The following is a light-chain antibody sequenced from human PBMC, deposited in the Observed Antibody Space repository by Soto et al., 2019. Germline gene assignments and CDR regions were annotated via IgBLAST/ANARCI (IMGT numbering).Light chain of an antibody. Sequence: EIVLTQSPATLSLSPGERVTLSCRASQSISSYLAWYQQKPGQAPRLLIYDASNRATGIPARFSGSGSGTDFTLLIRRLEPEDFAVYYCQQRSSWPLTFGGGAKVEIK. CDR1: QSISSY. CDR2: DAS. J-gene: IGKJ4*01. V-gene: IGKV3-11*01. CDR3: QQRSSWPLT.